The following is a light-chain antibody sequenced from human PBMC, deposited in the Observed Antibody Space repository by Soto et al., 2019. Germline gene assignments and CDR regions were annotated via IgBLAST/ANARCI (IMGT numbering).Light chain of an antibody. CDR3: QQYNTYSAYT. CDR1: QSISTW. J-gene: IGKJ2*01. CDR2: DAS. Sequence: DIPMTQSPSTLSAFVGDRVTITCRVSQSISTWLAWYQQKPGKAPKLLIYDASTLEIGVPSRFTGSGSGTEFTLTISSLQPDDFAIYYCQQYNTYSAYTFGQGTKLEI. V-gene: IGKV1-5*01.